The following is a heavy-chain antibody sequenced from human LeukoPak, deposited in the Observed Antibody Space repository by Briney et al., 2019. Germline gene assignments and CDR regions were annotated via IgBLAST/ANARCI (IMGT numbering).Heavy chain of an antibody. CDR3: AKHEPGGVIVPFDF. V-gene: IGHV3-23*01. CDR2: ISGSGGST. CDR1: GFTFSSYA. J-gene: IGHJ4*02. D-gene: IGHD3-16*02. Sequence: PGGSLRLSCAASGFTFSSYAMSWVRQAPGKGLEWVSGISGSGGSTYHADSVKGRFTISRDNSKDTLFLQMNSLGAEDTAVYYCAKHEPGGVIVPFDFWGQGTLVTVSS.